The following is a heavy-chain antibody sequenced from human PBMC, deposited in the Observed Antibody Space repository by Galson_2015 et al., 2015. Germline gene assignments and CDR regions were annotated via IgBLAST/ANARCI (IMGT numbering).Heavy chain of an antibody. CDR2: ISGSGGST. J-gene: IGHJ4*02. CDR3: AKQHNYDFWSGYSSFDY. CDR1: GFTFSSYA. Sequence: SLRLSCAASGFTFSSYAMSWVRQAPGKGLEWVSAISGSGGSTYYADSVKGRFTISRDNSKNTLYLQMNSLRAEDTAVYYCAKQHNYDFWSGYSSFDYWGQGTLVTVSS. D-gene: IGHD3-3*01. V-gene: IGHV3-23*01.